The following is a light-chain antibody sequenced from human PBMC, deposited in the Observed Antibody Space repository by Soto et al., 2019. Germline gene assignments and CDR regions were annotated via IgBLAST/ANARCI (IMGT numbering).Light chain of an antibody. CDR3: QQSYTTPRT. J-gene: IGKJ1*01. CDR1: QSISTF. CDR2: AAS. V-gene: IGKV1-39*01. Sequence: DIQMTQSPSSLSASVGDRVSVTCRASQSISTFLNWYQQRPGEAPKLLIYAASSLQSGVPSRFSGSGSGADFTLTIGSLQPEEFATYYCQQSYTTPRTFGQGTNVEVK.